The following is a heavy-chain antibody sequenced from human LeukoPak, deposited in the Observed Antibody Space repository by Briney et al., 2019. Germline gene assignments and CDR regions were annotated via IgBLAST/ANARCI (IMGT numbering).Heavy chain of an antibody. J-gene: IGHJ4*03. V-gene: IGHV3-30-3*02. CDR1: GFTFSSYA. D-gene: IGHD3-22*01. CDR3: ASVSITMIVVEYYFDY. CDR2: ISYDGSNK. Sequence: GGSLRLSCAASGFTFSSYAMHWVRQAPGKGQEWVAVISYDGSNKYYADSVKGRFTISRDNSKNTLYLQMNSLRAEDTAVYYCASVSITMIVVEYYFDYWGQGTTVTVSS.